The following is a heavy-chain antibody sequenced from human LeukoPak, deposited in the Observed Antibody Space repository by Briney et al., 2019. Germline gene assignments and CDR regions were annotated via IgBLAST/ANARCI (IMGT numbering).Heavy chain of an antibody. CDR1: GYTFTSYY. D-gene: IGHD2-15*01. CDR2: INPTGGST. J-gene: IGHJ5*02. CDR3: ARDRMVAATMFWFDP. V-gene: IGHV1-46*01. Sequence: ASVKVSCKASGYTFTSYYMHWVRQAPGQGLEWMGIINPTGGSTNYARKFQGRVTMTRDTSTTTVYMELSSLRSDDTAMYYCARDRMVAATMFWFDPWGQGTLVTVSS.